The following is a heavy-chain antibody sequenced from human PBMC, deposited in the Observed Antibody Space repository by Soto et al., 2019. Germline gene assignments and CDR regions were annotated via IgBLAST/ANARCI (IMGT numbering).Heavy chain of an antibody. CDR1: GFTFSSHG. Sequence: GGSLRLSCAASGFTFSSHGMSWVRQAPGKGLEWVSIISGGGSDTYYADSVKGRFSISRDNSKNTLYLQMNSLRAEDTAVYYCAFDMENYYYMDVWGKGTTVTVSS. J-gene: IGHJ6*03. CDR3: AFDMENYYYMDV. V-gene: IGHV3-23*01. CDR2: ISGGGSDT. D-gene: IGHD3-9*01.